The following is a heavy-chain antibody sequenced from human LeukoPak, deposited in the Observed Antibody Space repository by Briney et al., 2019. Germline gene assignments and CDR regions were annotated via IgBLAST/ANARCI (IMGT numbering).Heavy chain of an antibody. J-gene: IGHJ4*02. CDR2: IIPIFGTA. Sequence: SVKVSCKASGGTFSSYAISWVRQAPGQGLEWMGGIIPIFGTANHAQKFQGRVTITADESTNTVYMELSSLRSEDTAMYYCASRRFGDLLFDYWGQGTLVTVSS. V-gene: IGHV1-69*13. D-gene: IGHD3-10*01. CDR3: ASRRFGDLLFDY. CDR1: GGTFSSYA.